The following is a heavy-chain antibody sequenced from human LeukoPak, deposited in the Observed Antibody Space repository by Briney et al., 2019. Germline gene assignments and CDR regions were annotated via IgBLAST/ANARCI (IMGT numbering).Heavy chain of an antibody. Sequence: GGSLRLSCAASGFTFRSYAMHWVRQAPGKGLEWVANIKQDGSEKYYVDSVKGRFTISRDNAKNSLYLQMNSLRAEDTAVYSCARVVNIVVVPAAIWFDPWGQGTLVTVSS. CDR3: ARVVNIVVVPAAIWFDP. CDR1: GFTFRSYA. D-gene: IGHD2-2*01. CDR2: IKQDGSEK. V-gene: IGHV3-7*01. J-gene: IGHJ5*02.